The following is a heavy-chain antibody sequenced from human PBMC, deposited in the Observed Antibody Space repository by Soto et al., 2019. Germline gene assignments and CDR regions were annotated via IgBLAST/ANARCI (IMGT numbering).Heavy chain of an antibody. D-gene: IGHD3-3*02. CDR2: IKSKGGGETT. Sequence: EGKLVESGGRLVEPGGSLRLSCAASGFNFNVAWMNWVRQAPGKGLEWLGRIKSKGGGETTEYVAFVKGRFTISRDDSKNKLYLLRKSLTSQYTAVYYCTKVLALPPNDAFDIWGQGKMVTVSS. J-gene: IGHJ3*02. V-gene: IGHV3-15*01. CDR1: GFNFNVAW. CDR3: TKVLALPPNDAFDI.